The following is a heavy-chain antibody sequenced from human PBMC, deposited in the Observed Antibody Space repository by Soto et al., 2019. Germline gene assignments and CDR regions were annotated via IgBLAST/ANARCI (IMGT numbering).Heavy chain of an antibody. Sequence: EVQLVESGGGLVQPGGSLRLSCAASGFTFSTYSMTWVRRAPGKGLEWVSYISGTSGSIYYADSAKGRFTISRDNAKNSLYLQMRSLRDEDTDVYYCARVRGHRYSSGWNDDLGQDTLFTVSS. CDR1: GFTFSTYS. V-gene: IGHV3-48*02. CDR3: ARVRGHRYSSGWNDD. J-gene: IGHJ1*01. CDR2: ISGTSGSI. D-gene: IGHD6-19*01.